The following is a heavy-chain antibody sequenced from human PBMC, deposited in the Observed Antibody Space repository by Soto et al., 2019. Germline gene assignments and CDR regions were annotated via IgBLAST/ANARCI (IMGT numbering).Heavy chain of an antibody. Sequence: SQTLSLTCAISGDSVSSNSAAWNWIRQSPSRGLEWLGRTYYRSKWYNDYAVSVKSRITINPDTSKNQFSLQLNSVTPEDTAVYYCARAPYYDSSGYSDSWFDPWGQGTLVTVSS. V-gene: IGHV6-1*01. CDR3: ARAPYYDSSGYSDSWFDP. CDR2: TYYRSKWYN. CDR1: GDSVSSNSAA. D-gene: IGHD3-22*01. J-gene: IGHJ5*02.